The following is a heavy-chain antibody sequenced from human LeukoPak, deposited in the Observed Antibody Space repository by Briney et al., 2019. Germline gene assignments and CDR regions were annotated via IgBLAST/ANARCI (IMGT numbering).Heavy chain of an antibody. CDR1: GFTFNKYG. Sequence: PGGSLRLSCIASGFTFNKYGMHWVRQAPGKGLEWVAVRSDDGSAQHYADSVRGRFTISRDNSKNTLSLQMNSLRPEDTAMCFCAKDRDPYSSGTWDSWGQGTLVIVSS. CDR3: AKDRDPYSSGTWDS. D-gene: IGHD3-22*01. V-gene: IGHV3-30*18. CDR2: RSDDGSAQ. J-gene: IGHJ1*01.